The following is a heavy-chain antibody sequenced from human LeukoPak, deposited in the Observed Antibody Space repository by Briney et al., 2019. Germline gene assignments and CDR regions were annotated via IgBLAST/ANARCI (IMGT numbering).Heavy chain of an antibody. D-gene: IGHD1-26*01. Sequence: ASVKVSCKASGYTFTSYDINWVRQATGQGLEWMGWMNPNSGNTGYAQKSQGRVTMTRNTSISTAYMELSSLRSEDTAVYYCARVGGSYLFDAFDIWGQGTMVTVSS. J-gene: IGHJ3*02. CDR2: MNPNSGNT. CDR1: GYTFTSYD. CDR3: ARVGGSYLFDAFDI. V-gene: IGHV1-8*01.